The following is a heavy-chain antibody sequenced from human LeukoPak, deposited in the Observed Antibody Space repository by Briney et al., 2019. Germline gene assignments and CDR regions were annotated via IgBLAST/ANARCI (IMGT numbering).Heavy chain of an antibody. J-gene: IGHJ3*02. CDR3: ARDSPTMDDAFDI. CDR1: GGSISSYY. V-gene: IGHV4-59*01. D-gene: IGHD3-10*01. Sequence: SETLSLTCTVSGGSISSYYWSWIRQPPGKGLEWIGYIYYSGSTNYNPSLKNRVTISVDTSKNQFSLKLSSVTAADTAVYYCARDSPTMDDAFDIWGQGTMVTVSS. CDR2: IYYSGST.